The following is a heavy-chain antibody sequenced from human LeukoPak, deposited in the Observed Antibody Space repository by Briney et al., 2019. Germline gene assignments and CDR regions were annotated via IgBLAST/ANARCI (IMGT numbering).Heavy chain of an antibody. Sequence: GGSLRLSCAASGFAFTTYAMHWVRQAPGKGLEWVAFISYDGGDKYYAESVKGRFTISRDNSKNTLYLQMNSLRADDTAVYYCARDRPNSYQPGGYWGQGTLATVSS. J-gene: IGHJ4*02. CDR3: ARDRPNSYQPGGY. V-gene: IGHV3-30*04. CDR1: GFAFTTYA. CDR2: ISYDGGDK. D-gene: IGHD2-2*01.